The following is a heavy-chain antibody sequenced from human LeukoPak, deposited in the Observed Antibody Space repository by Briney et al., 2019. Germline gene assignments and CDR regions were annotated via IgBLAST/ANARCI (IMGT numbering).Heavy chain of an antibody. J-gene: IGHJ3*02. D-gene: IGHD6-13*01. V-gene: IGHV1-24*01. CDR2: FDPEDGET. CDR1: GYTLTELS. CDR3: ATDIAAADTGCFDI. Sequence: ASVKVSCKVSGYTLTELSMHWVRQAPGKGLEWMGGFDPEDGETIYAQKFQGRVTITADTSTDTAYMELSSLRSEDTAVYYCATDIAAADTGCFDIWGQGTMVTVSS.